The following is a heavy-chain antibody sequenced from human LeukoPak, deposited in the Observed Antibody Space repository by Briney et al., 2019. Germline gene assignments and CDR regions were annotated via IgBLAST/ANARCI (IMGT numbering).Heavy chain of an antibody. CDR3: ARVDYYYYYMDV. CDR1: GGSISSGDYY. V-gene: IGHV4-30-4*08. Sequence: SETLSLTCTVSGGSISSGDYYWSWTRQPPGKGLEWIGYIYYSGSTYYNPSLKSRVTISVDTSKNQFSLKLSSVTAADTAVYYCARVDYYYYYMDVWGKGTTVTVSS. J-gene: IGHJ6*03. CDR2: IYYSGST.